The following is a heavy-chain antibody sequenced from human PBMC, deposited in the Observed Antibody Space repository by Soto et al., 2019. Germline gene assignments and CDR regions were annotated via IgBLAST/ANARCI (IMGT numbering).Heavy chain of an antibody. Sequence: PSETLSLTCAVSGTSFGTYYWSWIRQPPGKGLERIGYIFYSGHLKYNPSLKSRLTISVDPPKNQISLRLTSVTAADTAVYYCAREGGGYRFDYWGQGALVT. CDR2: IFYSGHL. V-gene: IGHV4-59*01. CDR1: GTSFGTYY. CDR3: AREGGGYRFDY. D-gene: IGHD1-26*01. J-gene: IGHJ4*02.